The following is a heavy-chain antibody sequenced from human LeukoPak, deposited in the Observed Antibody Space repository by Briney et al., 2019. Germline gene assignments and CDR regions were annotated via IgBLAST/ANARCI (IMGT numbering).Heavy chain of an antibody. Sequence: ASVKVSCKASGYTFTGYYMHWVRQAPGQGLEWMGWINPNSGGTNYAQKFQGRVTMTRDTSISTAYMELSRLRSDDTAVYYCARGASLWFGEPNWFDPWGQGTLVTVSS. CDR3: ARGASLWFGEPNWFDP. V-gene: IGHV1-2*02. J-gene: IGHJ5*02. CDR1: GYTFTGYY. D-gene: IGHD3-10*01. CDR2: INPNSGGT.